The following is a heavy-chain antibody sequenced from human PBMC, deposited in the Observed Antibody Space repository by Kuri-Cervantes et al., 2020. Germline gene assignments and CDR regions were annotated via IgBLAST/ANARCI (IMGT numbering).Heavy chain of an antibody. CDR1: GFTFNIYA. V-gene: IGHV3-23*01. J-gene: IGHJ4*02. Sequence: GEFLKISCAASGFTFNIYAMNWVRQAPGKGLEWVSRISESDGDINYAESVKGRFIISRDNSKNTLYLQMNSLRAEDTAVYYCAKETARQWLVRSNIDYWGQGTLVTVSS. CDR2: ISESDGDI. D-gene: IGHD6-19*01. CDR3: AKETARQWLVRSNIDY.